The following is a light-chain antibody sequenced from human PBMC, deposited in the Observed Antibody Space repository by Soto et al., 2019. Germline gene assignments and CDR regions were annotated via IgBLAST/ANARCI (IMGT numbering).Light chain of an antibody. CDR1: QRISSS. Sequence: EIVLTQSPATLSLSPGERATLSCRASQRISSSLAWYQQKPGQAPRLLIYDASNRSTCIPARFSGSGSGTDFSLNITSLETEDFAFYYCQQCSNPLTFGGGTKVEIK. V-gene: IGKV3-11*01. CDR2: DAS. J-gene: IGKJ4*01. CDR3: QQCSNPLT.